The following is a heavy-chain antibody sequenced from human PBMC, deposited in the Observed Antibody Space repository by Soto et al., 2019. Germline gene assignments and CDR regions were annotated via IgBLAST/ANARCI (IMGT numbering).Heavy chain of an antibody. CDR1: GFTFSSYA. CDR2: ISGSGGST. Sequence: GGSLRLSCAASGFTFSSYAMSWVRQAPGKGLEWVSAISGSGGSTYYADSVKGRFTISRGNSKNTLYLQMNSLRAEDTAVYYCANTEGLGMVRGAPVYYYYYGMDVWGQGTTVTVSS. CDR3: ANTEGLGMVRGAPVYYYYYGMDV. D-gene: IGHD3-10*01. V-gene: IGHV3-23*01. J-gene: IGHJ6*02.